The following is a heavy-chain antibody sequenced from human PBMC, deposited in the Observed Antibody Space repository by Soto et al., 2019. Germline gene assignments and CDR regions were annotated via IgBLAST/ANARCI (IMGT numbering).Heavy chain of an antibody. D-gene: IGHD3-10*01. Sequence: GGSLRLSCAASGFTFSSYGMHWVRQAPGKGLEWVAVISYDGSNKYYADSVKGRFTISRDNSKNTLYLQMNSLRAEDTAVYYCAKEIYRRGSGLGDYYYGMDVWGQGTTVTVSS. CDR2: ISYDGSNK. J-gene: IGHJ6*02. CDR3: AKEIYRRGSGLGDYYYGMDV. CDR1: GFTFSSYG. V-gene: IGHV3-30*18.